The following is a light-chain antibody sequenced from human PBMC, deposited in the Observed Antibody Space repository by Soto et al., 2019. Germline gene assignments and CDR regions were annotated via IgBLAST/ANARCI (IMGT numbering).Light chain of an antibody. CDR3: QHRRNWPPVI. Sequence: DIVLTQSPANLSLSPGERATLSCRASQSVSSYLAWYQQKPGQAPRLLIYDASTRATGVPARFSGSGSGTDFTLTISSLDPEDFAVYYCQHRRNWPPVIFGGGTKVEIK. CDR2: DAS. CDR1: QSVSSY. V-gene: IGKV3-11*01. J-gene: IGKJ4*01.